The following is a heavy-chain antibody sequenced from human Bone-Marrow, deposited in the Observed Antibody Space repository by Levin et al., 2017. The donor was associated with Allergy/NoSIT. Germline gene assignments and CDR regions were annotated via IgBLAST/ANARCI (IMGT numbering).Heavy chain of an antibody. CDR2: ISSSGNYI. J-gene: IGHJ4*02. V-gene: IGHV3-21*01. D-gene: IGHD6-13*01. CDR3: ARDSLGYSSSWYFFDL. CDR1: GFTFSDYT. Sequence: PGGSLRLSCAVSGFTFSDYTMHWVRQAPGKGLEWVASISSSGNYIMYADSLKGRFTISRDNAKNSLYLQMHSLRGDETAVYYCARDSLGYSSSWYFFDLWGQGTLVTVSS.